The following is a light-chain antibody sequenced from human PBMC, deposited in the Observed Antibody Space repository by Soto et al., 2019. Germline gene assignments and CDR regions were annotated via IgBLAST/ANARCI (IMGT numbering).Light chain of an antibody. CDR3: PACDDSLTGCV. J-gene: IGLJ3*02. V-gene: IGLV1-44*01. Sequence: QSVLTQPPSASGTPGQRVTISCSGSSSNIGSNTVNWYQQLPGTAPKLLIYSNNQRPSGVPDRFSGSKSDTSASLAISGLQSVDDADYYCPACDDSLTGCVFGAGTKLTVL. CDR2: SNN. CDR1: SSNIGSNT.